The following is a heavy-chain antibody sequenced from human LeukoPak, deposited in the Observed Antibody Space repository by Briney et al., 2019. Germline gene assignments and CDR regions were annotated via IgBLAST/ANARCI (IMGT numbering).Heavy chain of an antibody. V-gene: IGHV4-34*01. CDR2: INHSGST. CDR3: ARHLYYGSGSPFDP. D-gene: IGHD3-10*01. CDR1: GGSFSGYY. Sequence: SETLSLTCAVYGGSFSGYYWSWIRQPPGKGLEWIGEINHSGSTNYNPSLKSRVTISVDTSKNQFSLKLSSVTAADTAVYYCARHLYYGSGSPFDPWGQGTLVTVSS. J-gene: IGHJ5*02.